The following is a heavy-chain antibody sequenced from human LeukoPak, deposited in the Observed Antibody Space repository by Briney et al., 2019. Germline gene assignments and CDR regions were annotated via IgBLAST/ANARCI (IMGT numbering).Heavy chain of an antibody. J-gene: IGHJ4*02. D-gene: IGHD6-6*01. Sequence: PSETLSLTCTVSGVSTSDSYWSWIRQPPGKGLEWIGEINHSGSTNYNPSLKSRVTISVDTSKNQFSLKLSSVTAADTAVYYCARTRIAARRKFDYWGQGTLVTVSS. CDR2: INHSGST. V-gene: IGHV4-34*01. CDR1: GVSTSDSY. CDR3: ARTRIAARRKFDY.